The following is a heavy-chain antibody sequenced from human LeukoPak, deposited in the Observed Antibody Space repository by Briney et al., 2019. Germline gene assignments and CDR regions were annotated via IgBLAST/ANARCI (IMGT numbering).Heavy chain of an antibody. J-gene: IGHJ3*02. Sequence: GGSLRLSCAASGFTFSSYAMSWVRQAPGKGLEWVSAISGSGGSTYYADSVKGRFTISRDNSKNTLYLQMNSLRAEDTAVYYCAKDLSYYDSSGAVGAFDIWGQGTMVTVSS. CDR2: ISGSGGST. CDR1: GFTFSSYA. V-gene: IGHV3-23*01. D-gene: IGHD3-22*01. CDR3: AKDLSYYDSSGAVGAFDI.